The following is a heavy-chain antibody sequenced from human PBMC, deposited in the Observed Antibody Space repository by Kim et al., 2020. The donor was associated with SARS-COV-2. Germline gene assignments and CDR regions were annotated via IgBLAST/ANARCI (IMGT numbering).Heavy chain of an antibody. V-gene: IGHV2-70*11. CDR3: ARIPPLVRGASDY. CDR1: GFSLSTSGMC. J-gene: IGHJ4*02. Sequence: SGPTLVNPTQTLTLTCTFSGFSLSTSGMCVSWIRQPPGKALEWLARIDWDDDKHYSTPLKTRLTISKDTSKNQVVLTMTNMDPVDTATYYCARIPPLVRGASDYGGQGTLVPVSS. CDR2: IDWDDDK. D-gene: IGHD3-10*01.